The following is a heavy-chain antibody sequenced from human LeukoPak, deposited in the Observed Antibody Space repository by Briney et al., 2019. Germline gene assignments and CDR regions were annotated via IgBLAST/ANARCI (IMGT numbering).Heavy chain of an antibody. J-gene: IGHJ4*02. CDR2: IKSDGVFT. Sequence: PGGSLRLPCAGSGFAFNVFGMHWIRQAPGKGLEWVAFIKSDGVFTNYAEAVKGRFTISRDNSDNTVFLQMESVRPDDTAVYYCARKLMSSRRFEYWGQGTLVTVSS. CDR3: ARKLMSSRRFEY. D-gene: IGHD2-8*01. V-gene: IGHV3-30*02. CDR1: GFAFNVFG.